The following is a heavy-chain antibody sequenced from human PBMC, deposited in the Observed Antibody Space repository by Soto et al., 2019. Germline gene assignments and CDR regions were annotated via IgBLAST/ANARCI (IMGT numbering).Heavy chain of an antibody. CDR3: VKIIGTWH. Sequence: LSCAASGFTFTSYGMSWVRQAPGEGLEWVSAISAGGANTFYADSVKGRFTISRDDSKNTLFLQMSSLRAEDTAVYYCVKIIGTWHWGPGTPVTVSS. CDR2: ISAGGANT. V-gene: IGHV3-23*01. D-gene: IGHD1-26*01. J-gene: IGHJ1*01. CDR1: GFTFTSYG.